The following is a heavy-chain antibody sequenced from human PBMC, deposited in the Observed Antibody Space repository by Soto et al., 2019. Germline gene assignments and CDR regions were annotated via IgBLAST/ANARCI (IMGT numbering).Heavy chain of an antibody. J-gene: IGHJ5*02. CDR1: GFTFSTYT. D-gene: IGHD1-1*01. Sequence: EVQLVESGGGLVKPGGSLRLSCAASGFTFSTYTMNWVRQTPGQGLEWVSSISSSGTFISYADTVKGRFTISRDNAKNSLCLQMVSLRGEDTAVYFCARDYSGPSGYNYVDPWGQGTLVTVSS. CDR3: ARDYSGPSGYNYVDP. CDR2: ISSSGTFI. V-gene: IGHV3-21*01.